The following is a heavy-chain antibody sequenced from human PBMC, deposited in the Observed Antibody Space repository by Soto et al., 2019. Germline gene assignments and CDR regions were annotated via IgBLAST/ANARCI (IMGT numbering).Heavy chain of an antibody. CDR3: VREGPTNAFDI. CDR1: GDSVSSDSVT. Sequence: QSQTLSLTCAISGDSVSSDSVTWNWIRQSPSRGLEWLGRTHFRSKWYNGYAVSVKMRITINPDASKNQLSLQLNSVTPEDTAMYYCVREGPTNAFDIWGQGTMVTVSS. V-gene: IGHV6-1*01. D-gene: IGHD5-12*01. CDR2: THFRSKWYN. J-gene: IGHJ3*02.